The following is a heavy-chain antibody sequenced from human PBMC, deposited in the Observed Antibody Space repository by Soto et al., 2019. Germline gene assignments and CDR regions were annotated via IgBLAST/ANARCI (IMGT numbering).Heavy chain of an antibody. CDR3: ARDPGYYCSGSYQDY. D-gene: IGHD3-10*01. V-gene: IGHV3-33*01. J-gene: IGHJ4*02. CDR2: IWYDGSNK. Sequence: QVQLVESGGGVVQPGRSLRLSCAASGFTFSSYGMHWVRQAPGKGLEWVAVIWYDGSNKYYADSVKGRFTISRDNSKNTLYLQMNSLRAEDTAVDYCARDPGYYCSGSYQDYWGQGTLVTVSS. CDR1: GFTFSSYG.